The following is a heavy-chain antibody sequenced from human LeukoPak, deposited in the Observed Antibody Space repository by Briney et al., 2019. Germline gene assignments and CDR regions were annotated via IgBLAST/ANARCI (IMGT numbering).Heavy chain of an antibody. V-gene: IGHV1-69*05. CDR2: IIPTFGTA. J-gene: IGHJ4*02. Sequence: SVKVSCKASGGTFSSYAISWVRQAPGQGLEWMGGIIPTFGTANYAQKFQGRVTITTDESTSTAYMELSSLRSEDTAVYYRASLQFPWNYGYRPESPRFDYWGQGTLVTVSS. CDR1: GGTFSSYA. D-gene: IGHD1-7*01. CDR3: ASLQFPWNYGYRPESPRFDY.